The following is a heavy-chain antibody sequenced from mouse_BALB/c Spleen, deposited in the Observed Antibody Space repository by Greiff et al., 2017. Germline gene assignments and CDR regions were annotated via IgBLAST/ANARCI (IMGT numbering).Heavy chain of an antibody. Sequence: QVHVKQSGAELVRPGASVTLSCKASGYTFTDYEMHWVKQTPVHGLEWIGAIDPETGGTAYNQKFKGKATLTADKSSSTAYMELRSLTSEDSAVYYCTRRWLLLYFDYWGQGTTLTVSS. J-gene: IGHJ2*01. CDR3: TRRWLLLYFDY. CDR1: GYTFTDYE. V-gene: IGHV1-15*01. D-gene: IGHD2-3*01. CDR2: IDPETGGT.